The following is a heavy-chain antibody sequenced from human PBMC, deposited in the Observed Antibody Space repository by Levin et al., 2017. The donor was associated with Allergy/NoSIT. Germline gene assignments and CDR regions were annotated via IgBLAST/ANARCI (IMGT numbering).Heavy chain of an antibody. Sequence: GGSLRLSCVASGFTFSTYWMHWVRQTPGKGLVWVSRINTDGSITSYADSVKGRVSISRDNAKNTLYLQMNSLTVEDTAVYYCERVGSYPPFDWGQGTLVTVSS. CDR1: GFTFSTYW. V-gene: IGHV3-74*01. CDR2: INTDGSIT. CDR3: ERVGSYPPFD. D-gene: IGHD2/OR15-2a*01. J-gene: IGHJ4*02.